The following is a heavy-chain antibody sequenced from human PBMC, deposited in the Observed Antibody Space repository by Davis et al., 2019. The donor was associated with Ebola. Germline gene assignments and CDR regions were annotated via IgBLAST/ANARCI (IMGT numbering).Heavy chain of an antibody. D-gene: IGHD3-10*01. Sequence: PGGSLRLSCAASGFTFSKYAMSWVRQAPGKGLEWVSIITASGGSTYYADPVQGRFTISRDNSKNTLKLQRNSLRAEDTAVYYCAKELNDELWFGELWLGYWGQGTLVTVSS. CDR3: AKELNDELWFGELWLGY. J-gene: IGHJ4*02. CDR1: GFTFSKYA. CDR2: ITASGGST. V-gene: IGHV3-23*01.